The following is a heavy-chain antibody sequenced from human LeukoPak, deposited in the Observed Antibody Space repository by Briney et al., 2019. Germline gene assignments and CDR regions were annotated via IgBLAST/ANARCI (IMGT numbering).Heavy chain of an antibody. CDR1: GFTFSSYA. CDR3: AKDQGNYYGGSGTYGAMDY. D-gene: IGHD3-22*01. J-gene: IGHJ4*02. CDR2: ISGSRGLT. V-gene: IGHV3-23*01. Sequence: GGSLRLSCAASGFTFSSYAMSWVRQAPGKGLEWVSTISGSRGLTHYVDSVKGRFTVSRDNSKNTLYLQMNNLRAADTALYFCAKDQGNYYGGSGTYGAMDYWGQGTLVTVSS.